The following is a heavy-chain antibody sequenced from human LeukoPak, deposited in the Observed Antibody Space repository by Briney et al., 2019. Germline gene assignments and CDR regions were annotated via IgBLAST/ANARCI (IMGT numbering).Heavy chain of an antibody. CDR3: ARGYCGGDCYSRYYFDY. CDR2: INPIGVIT. D-gene: IGHD2-21*02. Sequence: ASVKVSCKASGYTFTSYYMHWVRQAPGQGLEWMGIINPIGVITSYAQKFQGRVTMTRDMSTSTVYMELSSLRSEDTAVYYCARGYCGGDCYSRYYFDYWGQGTLVTVSS. J-gene: IGHJ4*02. CDR1: GYTFTSYY. V-gene: IGHV1-46*01.